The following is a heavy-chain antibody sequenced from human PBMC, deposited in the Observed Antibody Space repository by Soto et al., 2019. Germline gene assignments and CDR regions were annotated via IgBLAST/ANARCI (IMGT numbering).Heavy chain of an antibody. J-gene: IGHJ6*02. V-gene: IGHV3-53*02. D-gene: IGHD2-21*01. CDR3: ARKPPSAIQGWAFGMDV. CDR2: TFSGGNT. CDR1: GFSISSNY. Sequence: ELQLVETGGGLIQTGGSLRLSCAASGFSISSNYIAWVRQPPGKGLEWVSTTFSGGNTEYAASVKGRCSISRDNYKNTLYLHMDNLRVEDTAVYYCARKPPSAIQGWAFGMDVWGQGTTVSGSS.